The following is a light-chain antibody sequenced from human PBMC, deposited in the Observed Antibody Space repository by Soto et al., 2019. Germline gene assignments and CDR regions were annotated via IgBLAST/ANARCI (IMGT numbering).Light chain of an antibody. Sequence: EIVMTQSPATLSVSPGEGATLSCRASQSVSSNLAWYQQIPGQAPRLLIYGASTRATGLPARFSGSGSGTEFTLTISSLQSEDFAVYYCQQYNNWPLYTFGQGTKLEIK. J-gene: IGKJ2*01. CDR1: QSVSSN. V-gene: IGKV3-15*01. CDR2: GAS. CDR3: QQYNNWPLYT.